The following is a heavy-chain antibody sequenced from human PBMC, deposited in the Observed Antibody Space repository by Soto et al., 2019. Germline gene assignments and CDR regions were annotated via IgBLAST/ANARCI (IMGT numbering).Heavy chain of an antibody. CDR1: GFSFRNNG. Sequence: LRLSCAASGFSFRNNGMHWVRQAPGKGLEFVAVISYDGGHEDYADSVKGRFTISRDNSKNMLFLQMNSLRPDDTAVYYCARDPSYYYGSGRRFDPWGQGTLVTVSS. CDR3: ARDPSYYYGSGRRFDP. V-gene: IGHV3-30*03. CDR2: ISYDGGHE. J-gene: IGHJ5*02. D-gene: IGHD3-10*01.